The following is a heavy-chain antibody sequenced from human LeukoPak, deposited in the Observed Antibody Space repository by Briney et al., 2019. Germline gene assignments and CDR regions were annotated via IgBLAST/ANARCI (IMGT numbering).Heavy chain of an antibody. D-gene: IGHD3-22*01. V-gene: IGHV3-30*02. Sequence: PGGSLRLSCAASGFTFSYYGIHWVRHAPGKGLEWVAFIRYDGSNKDYADSVKGRFTISRDNSRNTLYLQMNSLRTEDTALYYCAKDLESYDSGGHYFDYWGQGTLVTVSS. CDR3: AKDLESYDSGGHYFDY. CDR2: IRYDGSNK. J-gene: IGHJ4*02. CDR1: GFTFSYYG.